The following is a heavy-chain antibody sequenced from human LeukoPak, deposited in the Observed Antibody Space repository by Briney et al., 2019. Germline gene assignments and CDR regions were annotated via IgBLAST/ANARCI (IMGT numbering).Heavy chain of an antibody. CDR3: ARMTTEPDY. CDR1: GFTASSNY. V-gene: IGHV3-66*01. D-gene: IGHD4-17*01. J-gene: IGHJ4*02. Sequence: GGSLRLSCAASGFTASSNYMSWVRQAPGKGLEWVSVIYSGGSTYYADSVKGRFTISRDNSKNTLYLQMNSLRAEDTAVYYCARMTTEPDYWGQGTLVTVSS. CDR2: IYSGGST.